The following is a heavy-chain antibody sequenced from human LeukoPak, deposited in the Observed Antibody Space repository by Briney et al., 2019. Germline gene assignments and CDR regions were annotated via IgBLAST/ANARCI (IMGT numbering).Heavy chain of an antibody. D-gene: IGHD6-13*01. Sequence: SETLSLTCAVSGGSISSSNWWSWVRQPPGKGLEWIGEIYHSGSTNYNPSLKSRVTISVDTSKNQFSLKLSSVTAADTAVYYCARGQKRAAGTFDYWGQGTLVTASS. CDR3: ARGQKRAAGTFDY. J-gene: IGHJ4*02. CDR2: IYHSGST. CDR1: GGSISSSNW. V-gene: IGHV4-4*02.